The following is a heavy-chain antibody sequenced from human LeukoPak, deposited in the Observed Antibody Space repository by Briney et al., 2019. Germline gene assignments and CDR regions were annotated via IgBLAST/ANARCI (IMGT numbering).Heavy chain of an antibody. J-gene: IGHJ3*02. CDR2: ISNSGGNT. D-gene: IGHD1-26*01. CDR3: ARGAWNAFKI. CDR1: GFTFSSYA. Sequence: GGSLRLSCAASGFTFSSYAMSWVRQAPGGGLEWVSVISNSGGNTYYADSGKGRFTITRDNSKNTVDLHMNSLRAEDTAVYYCARGAWNAFKIWGQGTMVTVSS. V-gene: IGHV3-23*01.